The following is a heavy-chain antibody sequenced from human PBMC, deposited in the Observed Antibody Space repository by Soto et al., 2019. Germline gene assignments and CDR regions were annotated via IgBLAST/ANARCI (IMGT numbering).Heavy chain of an antibody. CDR1: GFTFSSYW. D-gene: IGHD2-2*01. CDR3: ARDLHPYPLRYFDY. Sequence: GGSLRLSCAASGFTFSSYWMSWVRQAPGKGLEWVANIKQDGSEKYYVDSVKGRFTISRGNAKNSLYLQMNSLRAEDTAVYYCARDLHPYPLRYFDYWGQGTLVTVSS. CDR2: IKQDGSEK. V-gene: IGHV3-7*03. J-gene: IGHJ4*02.